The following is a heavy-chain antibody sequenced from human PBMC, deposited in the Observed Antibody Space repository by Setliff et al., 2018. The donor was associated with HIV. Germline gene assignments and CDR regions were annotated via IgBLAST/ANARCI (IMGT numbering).Heavy chain of an antibody. V-gene: IGHV3-7*03. CDR1: GFTLSTYW. CDR2: IKPDGSMK. Sequence: GESLRLSCAASGFTLSTYWMTWVRQAPGKGLEWVANIKPDGSMKYYVDSVKGRFTISRDNAENTLDLQMNNLRVEDTAVYYCARAGYGDYVSFLNYWGQGILVTVSS. J-gene: IGHJ4*02. CDR3: ARAGYGDYVSFLNY. D-gene: IGHD4-17*01.